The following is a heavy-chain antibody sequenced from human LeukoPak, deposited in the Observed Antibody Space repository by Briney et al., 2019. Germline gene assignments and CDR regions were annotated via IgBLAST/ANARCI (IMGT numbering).Heavy chain of an antibody. D-gene: IGHD1-26*01. J-gene: IGHJ4*02. Sequence: SETLSLTCAVYGGSFSGYYWRWIRQPPGKGLEWIGEINHSGSTNYNPSLKSRVTISVDTSKNQFSLKLSSVTAADTAVYYCAREGGSYFGWIGYWGQGTLVTVSS. V-gene: IGHV4-34*01. CDR1: GGSFSGYY. CDR2: INHSGST. CDR3: AREGGSYFGWIGY.